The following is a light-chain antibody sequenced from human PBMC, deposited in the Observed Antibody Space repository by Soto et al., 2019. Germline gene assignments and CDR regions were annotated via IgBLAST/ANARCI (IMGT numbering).Light chain of an antibody. Sequence: QSALTQPPSASGTPGQRVTISCSGSSSNIGSNTVNWYQQLPGTAPKLLIYSNNLRPSGVPDRFSGSKSGTSASLAISGLQSEDEADYYCAAWDDSLNGYVFGTGTKVTVL. V-gene: IGLV1-44*01. CDR2: SNN. CDR3: AAWDDSLNGYV. J-gene: IGLJ1*01. CDR1: SSNIGSNT.